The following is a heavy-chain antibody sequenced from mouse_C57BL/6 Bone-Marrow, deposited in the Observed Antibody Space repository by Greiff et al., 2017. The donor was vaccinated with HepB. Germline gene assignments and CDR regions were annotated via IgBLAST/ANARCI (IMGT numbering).Heavy chain of an antibody. D-gene: IGHD2-1*01. CDR1: GYTFTSYW. CDR2: IYPGNSDT. Sequence: EVQLKQSGTVLARPGASVKMSCKTSGYTFTSYWMHWVKQRPGQGLEWIGAIYPGNSDTSYNQKFKGKAKLTAVTSASTAYLELSSLTNEDSAVYYCTRLLSNTGYYFDYWGQGTTLTVSS. V-gene: IGHV1-5*01. CDR3: TRLLSNTGYYFDY. J-gene: IGHJ2*01.